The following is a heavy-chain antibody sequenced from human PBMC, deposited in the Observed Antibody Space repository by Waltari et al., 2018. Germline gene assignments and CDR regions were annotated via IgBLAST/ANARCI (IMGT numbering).Heavy chain of an antibody. CDR2: TSHDESHK. Sequence: QVRLVESGGGVVQPGRSLRLSCAASAFTFSTYPMHWVRQSPGKGLEWGAVTSHDESHKYYADSVKGRVTISKDNSKNTLYLQMNSLSTEDTAMYYCARDDRDGLPDYFDFWGQGTLVTVSS. J-gene: IGHJ4*02. CDR1: AFTFSTYP. CDR3: ARDDRDGLPDYFDF. D-gene: IGHD2-8*01. V-gene: IGHV3-30*16.